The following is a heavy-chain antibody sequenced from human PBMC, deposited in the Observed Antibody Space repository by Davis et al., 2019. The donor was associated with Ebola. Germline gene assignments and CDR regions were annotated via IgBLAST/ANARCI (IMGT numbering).Heavy chain of an antibody. Sequence: PSETLSLTCTVSAGSISSGDYYWSWIRQPPGKGLEWIGYIYYSGSTNYNPSLKSRVTISVDTSKNQFSLKLSSVTAADTAVYYCASGMERDGYKQDAFDIWGQGTMVTVSS. V-gene: IGHV4-61*08. D-gene: IGHD5-24*01. CDR1: AGSISSGDYY. CDR3: ASGMERDGYKQDAFDI. J-gene: IGHJ3*02. CDR2: IYYSGST.